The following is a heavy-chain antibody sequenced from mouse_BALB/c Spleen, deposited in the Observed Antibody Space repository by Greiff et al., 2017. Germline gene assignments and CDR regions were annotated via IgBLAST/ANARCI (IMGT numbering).Heavy chain of an antibody. J-gene: IGHJ3*01. D-gene: IGHD4-1*01. V-gene: IGHV2-9*02. CDR3: ARDRGGTAWFAY. CDR1: GFSLTSYG. CDR2: IWAGGST. Sequence: VKVVESGPGLVAPSQSLSITCTVSGFSLTSYGVHWVRQPPGKGLEWLGVIWAGGSTNYNSALMSRLSISKDNSKSQVFLKMNSLQTDDTAMYYCARDRGGTAWFAYWGQGTLVTVSA.